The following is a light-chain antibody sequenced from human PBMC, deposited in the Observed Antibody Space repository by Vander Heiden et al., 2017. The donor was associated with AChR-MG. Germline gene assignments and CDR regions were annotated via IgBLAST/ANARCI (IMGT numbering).Light chain of an antibody. Sequence: EIVLTQSPGTLSLSPGERATLSCRASQSVSSSYLAWYQQKPGQAPRLLIYGASGRATGIPDRFSGSGSGTDFTLTISRLEPEDFAVYYCQQYGSSPQVFTFGPGTKVDIK. CDR2: GAS. CDR3: QQYGSSPQVFT. J-gene: IGKJ3*01. V-gene: IGKV3-20*01. CDR1: QSVSSSY.